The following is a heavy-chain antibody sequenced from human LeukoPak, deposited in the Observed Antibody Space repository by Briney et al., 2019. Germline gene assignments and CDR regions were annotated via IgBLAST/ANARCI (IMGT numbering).Heavy chain of an antibody. J-gene: IGHJ4*02. CDR1: GFTFSSYS. CDR3: AKYYYDSSGIDY. Sequence: KAGGSLRLSCAASGFTFSSYSMNWVRQAAGKGLEWVSSISSSSSYIYYADSVKGRFTISRDNAKNSLYLQMNSLRAEDTAVYYCAKYYYDSSGIDYWGQGTLVTVSS. D-gene: IGHD3-22*01. V-gene: IGHV3-21*01. CDR2: ISSSSSYI.